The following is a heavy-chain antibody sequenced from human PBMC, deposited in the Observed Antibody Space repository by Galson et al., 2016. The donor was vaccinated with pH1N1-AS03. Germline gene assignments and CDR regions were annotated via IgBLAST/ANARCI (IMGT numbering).Heavy chain of an antibody. V-gene: IGHV3-30*18. Sequence: SLRLSCAPSGFTFSSYGIHWVRQAPGKGLEWVSVISYDGGSKYYGDSVKGRFTLSRDNSRNTVDLQMNSLRPEDTAVYYCAKNRLKYWTLGLFSFDSWGQGTHVTVSS. CDR2: ISYDGGSK. CDR1: GFTFSSYG. D-gene: IGHD2-8*01. CDR3: AKNRLKYWTLGLFSFDS. J-gene: IGHJ4*02.